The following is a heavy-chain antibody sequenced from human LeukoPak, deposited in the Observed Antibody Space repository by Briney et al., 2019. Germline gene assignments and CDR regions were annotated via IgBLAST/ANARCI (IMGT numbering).Heavy chain of an antibody. CDR2: IKSDGSST. V-gene: IGHV3-74*01. D-gene: IGHD3-22*01. J-gene: IGHJ4*02. Sequence: GGSLRLSCAASGFSFSTYWMHWVRQAPGKGLVWVSRIKSDGSSTTYADSVKGRFTISRDNARNTLYLQMNSPRAEDTAVYYCARYYYDSSRGAYWGQGTLVTVSS. CDR1: GFSFSTYW. CDR3: ARYYYDSSRGAY.